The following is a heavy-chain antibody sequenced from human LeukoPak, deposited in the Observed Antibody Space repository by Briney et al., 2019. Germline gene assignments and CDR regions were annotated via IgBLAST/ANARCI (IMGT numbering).Heavy chain of an antibody. Sequence: PGGSLRLSCAASGFTFSSYAMSWVRQAPGKGLEWVSAISGSGGSTYYADSVKGRFTISRDNSKNTLYLQMNSLRAEDTAVYYCAKDSGSSWYYNWFDPWGQGTLVTVSS. CDR2: ISGSGGST. D-gene: IGHD6-13*01. CDR3: AKDSGSSWYYNWFDP. J-gene: IGHJ5*02. CDR1: GFTFSSYA. V-gene: IGHV3-23*01.